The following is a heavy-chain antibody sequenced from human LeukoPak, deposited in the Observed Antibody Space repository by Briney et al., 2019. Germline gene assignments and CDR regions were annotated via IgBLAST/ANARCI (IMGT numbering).Heavy chain of an antibody. CDR2: INPNSGGT. D-gene: IGHD3-9*01. Sequence: ASVKVSCKASGYTFAGYYIHWVRQAPGQGLEWMGWINPNSGGTNFAQKFQGRVTMTRDTSISTAYMELSRLRSDDPAVYYCARGDILTGYPYFFDYWGQGTLVTVSS. V-gene: IGHV1-2*02. CDR3: ARGDILTGYPYFFDY. CDR1: GYTFAGYY. J-gene: IGHJ4*02.